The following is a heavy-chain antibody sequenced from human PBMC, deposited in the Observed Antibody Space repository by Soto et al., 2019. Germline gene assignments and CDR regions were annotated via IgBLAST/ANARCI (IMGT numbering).Heavy chain of an antibody. Sequence: SETLSLTCSVSGGSIRSSYWSWIRQPPGKGLEWIGYIDYSGNTNYNPSLKSRVTISVDTPKNQFSLKLSSVTAADTAVYYCARYCSASSCYSFDYWGQGALVTVSS. V-gene: IGHV4-59*01. CDR1: GGSIRSSY. CDR3: ARYCSASSCYSFDY. CDR2: IDYSGNT. J-gene: IGHJ4*02. D-gene: IGHD2-2*01.